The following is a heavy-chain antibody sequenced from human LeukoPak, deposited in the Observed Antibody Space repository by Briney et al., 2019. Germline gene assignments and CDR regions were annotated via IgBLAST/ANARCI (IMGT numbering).Heavy chain of an antibody. V-gene: IGHV3-23*01. CDR3: AKGAAIDH. Sequence: PGGSMRLSCAASGFTFNNYAMNWVRQAPGKGLEWVAAVTGPADTTYYADSVKGRFTISRDSFKDTLYLQMNRLGAEDTALYYCAKGAAIDHWGQGNLVTVSS. CDR1: GFTFNNYA. J-gene: IGHJ4*02. D-gene: IGHD5-24*01. CDR2: VTGPADTT.